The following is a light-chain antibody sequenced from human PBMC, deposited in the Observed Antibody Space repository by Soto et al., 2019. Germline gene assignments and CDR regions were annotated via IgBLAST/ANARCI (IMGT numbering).Light chain of an antibody. Sequence: MMMTQSPAPLSVSPGERATLSCRTSHSVNSHVAWYQQKPGQAPRLLLYGASTRATGIPVRFSGSGFGTEFTLTISSLHSEYFAVYYCQQYKNWPLFGQGTRLEIK. CDR2: GAS. CDR1: HSVNSH. V-gene: IGKV3-15*01. J-gene: IGKJ5*01. CDR3: QQYKNWPL.